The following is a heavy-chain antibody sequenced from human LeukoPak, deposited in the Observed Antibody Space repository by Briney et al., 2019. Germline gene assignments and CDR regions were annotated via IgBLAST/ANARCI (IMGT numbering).Heavy chain of an antibody. CDR1: GYTFTSYD. V-gene: IGHV1-69*13. J-gene: IGHJ5*02. D-gene: IGHD2-2*01. Sequence: SVKVSCKASGYTFTSYDINWVRQATGQGLEWMGGIIPIFGTANYAQKFQGRVTITSDESTSTAYMELSSLRSEDTAVYYCARGRVPAAMASWFDLWGQGTLVTVSS. CDR3: ARGRVPAAMASWFDL. CDR2: IIPIFGTA.